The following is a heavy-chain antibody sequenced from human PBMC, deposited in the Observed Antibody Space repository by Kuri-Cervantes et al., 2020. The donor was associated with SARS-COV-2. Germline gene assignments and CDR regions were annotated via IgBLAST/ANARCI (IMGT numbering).Heavy chain of an antibody. CDR2: ISYDGSNK. CDR1: GFTFSSYA. V-gene: IGHV3-30-3*01. J-gene: IGHJ4*02. CDR3: ARGMGAGATSWSFDY. D-gene: IGHD1-26*01. Sequence: GGSLRLSCAASGFTFSSYAMHWVRQAPGKGLEWVAVISYDGSNKYYADSVKGRFTISRDNSKNTLYLQMNSLRAEDTAVYYCARGMGAGATSWSFDYWGQGTLVTDSS.